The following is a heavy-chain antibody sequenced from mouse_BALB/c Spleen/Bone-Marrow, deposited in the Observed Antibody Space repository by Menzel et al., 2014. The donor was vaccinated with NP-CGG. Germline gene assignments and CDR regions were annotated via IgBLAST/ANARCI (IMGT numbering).Heavy chain of an antibody. CDR1: GYTFSSYW. J-gene: IGHJ3*01. V-gene: IGHV1-9*01. CDR3: ARRGHGFAWFAY. Sequence: QVQLQQPGTELMKPGASVKISCKATGYTFSSYWIEWVNQRPGHGLEWIREILPGSGSTNYNEKFKGKATFTADTSSNTAYMQLSSLTSEDSAVYYCARRGHGFAWFAYWGQGTLVTVSA. D-gene: IGHD1-2*01. CDR2: ILPGSGST.